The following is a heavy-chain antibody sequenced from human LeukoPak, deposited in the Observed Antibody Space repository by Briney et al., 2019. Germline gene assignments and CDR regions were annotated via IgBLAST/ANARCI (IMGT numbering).Heavy chain of an antibody. D-gene: IGHD5-12*01. J-gene: IGHJ4*02. CDR2: IKSKTDGGTT. CDR1: GFTFSNAW. V-gene: IGHV3-15*01. CDR3: TTDYSGYDFDYFDY. Sequence: GGSLRLSCAASGFTFSNAWVSWVRQAPGKGLEWVGRIKSKTDGGTTDYAAPVKGRFTISRDDSKNTLYLQMNSLKTEDTAVYYCTTDYSGYDFDYFDYWGQGTLVTVSS.